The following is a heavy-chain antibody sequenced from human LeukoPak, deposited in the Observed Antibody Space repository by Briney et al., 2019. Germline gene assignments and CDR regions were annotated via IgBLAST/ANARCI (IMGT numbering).Heavy chain of an antibody. J-gene: IGHJ4*02. V-gene: IGHV3-30*18. Sequence: VISYDGSNKYYAASVKGRFIISRDNSKNTLYLQMNSLRAEDTAVYYCAKEEGVEMATITDYWGQGTLVTVSS. D-gene: IGHD5-24*01. CDR3: AKEEGVEMATITDY. CDR2: ISYDGSNK.